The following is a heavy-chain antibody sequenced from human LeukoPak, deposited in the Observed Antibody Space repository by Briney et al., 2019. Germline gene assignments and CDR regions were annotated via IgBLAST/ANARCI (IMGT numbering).Heavy chain of an antibody. D-gene: IGHD3-22*01. J-gene: IGHJ6*02. Sequence: ASVKVSCKASGYSFNRYGISWVRQAPGQGLEWIGWISTYNNNTKYAQKFQGRVSMTTDTSTNSAYMELRSLRSDDTAVYYCARGSTEVVVKMDVWGQGTTVTVSS. V-gene: IGHV1-18*01. CDR3: ARGSTEVVVKMDV. CDR2: ISTYNNNT. CDR1: GYSFNRYG.